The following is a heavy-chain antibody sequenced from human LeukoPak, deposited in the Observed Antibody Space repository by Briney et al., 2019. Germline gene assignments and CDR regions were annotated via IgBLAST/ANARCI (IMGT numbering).Heavy chain of an antibody. Sequence: SETLSLTCAVSGGSISSSNWWSWVRQPPGKGLEWIGEIYHSGSTNYNPSLKSRVTISVDKSKNQFSLKLSSVTAADTAVYYCARDFGIAVGEPWFHPWGQGTRVTVSS. V-gene: IGHV4-4*02. CDR3: ARDFGIAVGEPWFHP. CDR1: GGSISSSNW. J-gene: IGHJ5*02. D-gene: IGHD6-19*01. CDR2: IYHSGST.